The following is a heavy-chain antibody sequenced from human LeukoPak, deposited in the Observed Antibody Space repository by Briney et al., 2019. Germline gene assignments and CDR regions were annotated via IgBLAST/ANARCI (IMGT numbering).Heavy chain of an antibody. Sequence: GGSLRLSCAASGFTFSSYWMSWVRQAPGKGLEWVANIKQGGSEKYYVDSVKGRFTISRDNAKNSLYLQMNSLRAEDTAVYYCARVSARRTYDFWSGYPNWFDPWGQGTLVTVSS. CDR1: GFTFSSYW. CDR3: ARVSARRTYDFWSGYPNWFDP. V-gene: IGHV3-7*01. J-gene: IGHJ5*02. D-gene: IGHD3-3*01. CDR2: IKQGGSEK.